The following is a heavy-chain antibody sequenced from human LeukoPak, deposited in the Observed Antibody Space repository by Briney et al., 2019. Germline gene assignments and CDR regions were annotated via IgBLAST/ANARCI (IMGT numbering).Heavy chain of an antibody. CDR1: GFTFSIYG. Sequence: GGSLRLSCAASGFTFSIYGMNWVRQAPGKGLEWVSGISDSGGTTYYADSVKGRFTISRDNSKNTPYLQMHSLRPEDTAIYYCAKIRAARPGYWGQGTLVTVSS. J-gene: IGHJ4*02. CDR3: AKIRAARPGY. D-gene: IGHD6-6*01. CDR2: ISDSGGTT. V-gene: IGHV3-23*01.